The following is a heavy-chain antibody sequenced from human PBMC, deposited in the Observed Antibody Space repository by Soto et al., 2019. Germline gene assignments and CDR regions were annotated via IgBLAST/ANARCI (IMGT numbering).Heavy chain of an antibody. V-gene: IGHV1-46*03. CDR1: GYTFTSYY. Sequence: QVQLVQSGAEVKKPGASVKVSCKASGYTFTSYYMYWVRQAPGQGLEWMGIINPSGGSTSYAQKFQCRVTMTRDTSTSTVYMELSSLRSEDTAVYYCARVYPSDTRYGYVGNNWFDPWGQGTLVTVSS. CDR2: INPSGGST. D-gene: IGHD5-18*01. J-gene: IGHJ5*02. CDR3: ARVYPSDTRYGYVGNNWFDP.